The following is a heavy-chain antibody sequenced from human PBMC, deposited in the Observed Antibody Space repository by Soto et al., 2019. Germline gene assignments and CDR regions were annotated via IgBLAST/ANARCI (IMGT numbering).Heavy chain of an antibody. CDR3: ARGAGYGDYGGY. V-gene: IGHV3-48*02. Sequence: EVQLVESGGGFVQPGGSLRLSCAASGFSLRGYSMIWVRQAPGKGLEWVSYISGSGTTIYYADSVKGRFTISRDNAKNSVYLQMNSLGDEDTVVYYCARGAGYGDYGGYWGQGTLVTVSS. CDR2: ISGSGTTI. J-gene: IGHJ4*02. CDR1: GFSLRGYS. D-gene: IGHD4-17*01.